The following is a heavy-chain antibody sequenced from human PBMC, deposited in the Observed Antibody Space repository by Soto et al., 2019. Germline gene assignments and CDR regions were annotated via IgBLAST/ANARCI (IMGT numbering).Heavy chain of an antibody. V-gene: IGHV3-30-3*01. CDR2: ISYDGSNK. CDR1: GFTFSSYA. J-gene: IGHJ6*02. CDR3: ARDKAAXHGXXYYYGMDV. Sequence: QVQLVESGGGVVQPGRSLRLSCAASGFTFSSYAMHWVRQAPGKGLEWVAVISYDGSNKYYADSVKGRFTISRDNSKNTLYLQMNSLRAEDTAVYYCARDKAAXHGXXYYYGMDVWGQGTTVTVSS. D-gene: IGHD6-6*01.